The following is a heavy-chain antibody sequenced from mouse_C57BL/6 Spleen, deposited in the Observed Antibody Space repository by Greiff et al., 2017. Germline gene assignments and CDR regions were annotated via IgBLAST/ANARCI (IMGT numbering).Heavy chain of an antibody. J-gene: IGHJ1*03. D-gene: IGHD1-1*01. Sequence: VQLQQPGAELVRPGSSVKLSCKASGYTFTSYWMHWVKQRPIQGLEWIGNIDPSDSETNYNQKFKDKDTLTADKSSSTAYMQLRSLTSEDSAVXYCARGGFYYYGSRGYFDVWGTGTTVTVSS. V-gene: IGHV1-52*01. CDR1: GYTFTSYW. CDR3: ARGGFYYYGSRGYFDV. CDR2: IDPSDSET.